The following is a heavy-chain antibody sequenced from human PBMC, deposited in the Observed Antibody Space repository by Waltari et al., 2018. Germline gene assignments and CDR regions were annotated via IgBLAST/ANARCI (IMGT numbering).Heavy chain of an antibody. D-gene: IGHD2-8*01. CDR1: GYSFTSYD. Sequence: QVQLVQSGAEVKKPGASVKVSCKASGYSFTSYDINWVRQATGQGLWWMGWMHPNSGNTGYEEKFQGRVTMTRDTSISSAYMELSSLTSEDTAVYYCAKMRVYSLSRYNWYFDLWGRGALVTVSS. V-gene: IGHV1-8*01. CDR3: AKMRVYSLSRYNWYFDL. J-gene: IGHJ2*01. CDR2: MHPNSGNT.